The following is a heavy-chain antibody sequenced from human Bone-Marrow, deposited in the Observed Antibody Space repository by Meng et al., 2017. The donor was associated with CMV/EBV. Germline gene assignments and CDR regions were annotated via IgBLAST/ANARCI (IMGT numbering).Heavy chain of an antibody. Sequence: SETLSLTCPGSGGSISSYYWSWIRQPPGKGLEWIGYISYSGSTNYNPSLKSRVTISVDTSKNQFSLKLSSVTAADTAVYYCARGQTGTRYYYYYYGLDVWGQGTTVTVSS. V-gene: IGHV4-59*01. CDR2: ISYSGST. J-gene: IGHJ6*02. D-gene: IGHD1-7*01. CDR1: GGSISSYY. CDR3: ARGQTGTRYYYYYYGLDV.